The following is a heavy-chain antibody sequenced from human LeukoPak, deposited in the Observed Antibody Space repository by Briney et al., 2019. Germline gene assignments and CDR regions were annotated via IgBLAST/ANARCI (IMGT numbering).Heavy chain of an antibody. CDR2: IYHRGST. D-gene: IGHD3-10*01. CDR1: GYSISSGFY. J-gene: IGHJ5*02. Sequence: LETLSLTCTVSGYSISSGFYWGWIRQPPGKGLEWIGSIYHRGSTYYNPSLKSRVTISVDTSKNQFSLKLSSVTTADTAIYYCARGGYYGSGNDFRFDPWGQGTLVTVSS. CDR3: ARGGYYGSGNDFRFDP. V-gene: IGHV4-38-2*02.